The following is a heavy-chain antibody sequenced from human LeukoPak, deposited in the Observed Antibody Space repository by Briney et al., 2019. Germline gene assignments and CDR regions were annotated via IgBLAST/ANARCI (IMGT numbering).Heavy chain of an antibody. CDR1: GYTFTSYY. J-gene: IGHJ4*02. CDR3: ARAATVTKFHFDFDY. D-gene: IGHD4-17*01. V-gene: IGHV1-46*01. Sequence: ASVKVSCKASGYTFTSYYMHWVRQAPGQGLEWMGIINPSGGSTSYAQKFQGRVTMTRDMSTSTVYMELSSLRSEDTAVYYCARAATVTKFHFDFDYWGQGTLVTVSS. CDR2: INPSGGST.